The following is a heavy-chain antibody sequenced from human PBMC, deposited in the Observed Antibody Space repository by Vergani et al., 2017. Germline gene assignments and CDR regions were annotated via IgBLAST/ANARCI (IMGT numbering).Heavy chain of an antibody. J-gene: IGHJ5*02. CDR2: IYYSGST. Sequence: QLQLQESGPGLVKPSATLSLTCSVSGASIRSSNYYWGWIRQPPGKGLEWIASIYYSGSTYYNPSLKSRVTISVDTSKNQFSLKLSSVTAADTAVYFCGRHSTVGWLGKLGWIGPWGQGILVIVSS. V-gene: IGHV4-39*01. CDR1: GASIRSSNYY. D-gene: IGHD3-16*01. CDR3: GRHSTVGWLGKLGWIGP.